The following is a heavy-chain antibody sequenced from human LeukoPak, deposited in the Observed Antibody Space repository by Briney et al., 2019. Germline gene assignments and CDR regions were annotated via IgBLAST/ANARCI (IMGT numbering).Heavy chain of an antibody. CDR2: VNPNSGNN. CDR1: GCSFTNCD. CDR3: ARGGHYESSGSLFD. J-gene: IGHJ4*02. Sequence: SVNVSCRGSGCSFTNCDLMWVRQATGQGLEWMGWVNPNSGNNGYAHDFQGRVTNTRNDSISTAYVELSSLSAEDTAVYYCARGGHYESSGSLFDWGQGTLVTVSS. V-gene: IGHV1-8*03. D-gene: IGHD3-22*01.